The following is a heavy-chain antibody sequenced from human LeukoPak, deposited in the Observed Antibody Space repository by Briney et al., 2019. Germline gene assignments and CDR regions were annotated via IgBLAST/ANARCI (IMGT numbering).Heavy chain of an antibody. CDR1: GFTFSSYA. CDR2: ITGSGGST. D-gene: IGHD5-12*01. CDR3: AKGRSSGYDSGYYFDY. Sequence: RSGGSLRLSCAASGFTFSSYAMSWVRHAPGKGLEWGSAITGSGGSTYYADSVKGRFTISRDNSKNTLYLQMNSLRAEDTAVYYCAKGRSSGYDSGYYFDYWGQGTLVTVSS. J-gene: IGHJ4*02. V-gene: IGHV3-23*01.